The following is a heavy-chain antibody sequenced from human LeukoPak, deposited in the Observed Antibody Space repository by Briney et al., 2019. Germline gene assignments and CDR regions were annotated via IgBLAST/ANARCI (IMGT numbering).Heavy chain of an antibody. D-gene: IGHD4-23*01. CDR3: ARHVSYYGGPFGY. Sequence: PQTLCPTCTVSGGAISSSSYYGGWIRPPPGKGLGWIGSIYYSGSTYYNPSLKSRVTISVDTSKNQFSLKLSSVTAADTAVYYCARHVSYYGGPFGYWGQGTLVTVSS. J-gene: IGHJ4*02. CDR1: GGAISSSSYY. V-gene: IGHV4-39*01. CDR2: IYYSGST.